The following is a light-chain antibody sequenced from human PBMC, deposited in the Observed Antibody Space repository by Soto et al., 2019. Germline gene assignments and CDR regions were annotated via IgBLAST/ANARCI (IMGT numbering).Light chain of an antibody. J-gene: IGLJ1*01. CDR2: SNN. V-gene: IGLV1-44*01. CDR3: AAWDDSLNGYV. Sequence: QSALTRPPSASGTPGQRVTISCSGSSSNIGSNTVNWYQQLPGTAPKLLIHSNNQRPSGVPDRFSGSKSGTSASLAISGLQSEDEADYYCAAWDDSLNGYVFGTGTKVTVL. CDR1: SSNIGSNT.